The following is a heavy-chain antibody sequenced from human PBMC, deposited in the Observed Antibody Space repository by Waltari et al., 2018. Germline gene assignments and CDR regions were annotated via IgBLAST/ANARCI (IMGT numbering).Heavy chain of an antibody. J-gene: IGHJ3*02. Sequence: QVQLQESGPGLVKPSQTLSLTCTVSGGSISSGGYYWSWIRQHPGKGLEWIGYTDYSGSTCYNPSLKSRVTRSIDTSKNQFALKLSSVTAADTAVYYCARRVPVANAFDMWGQGTMVTVSS. V-gene: IGHV4-31*03. CDR2: TDYSGST. D-gene: IGHD2-2*01. CDR3: ARRVPVANAFDM. CDR1: GGSISSGGYY.